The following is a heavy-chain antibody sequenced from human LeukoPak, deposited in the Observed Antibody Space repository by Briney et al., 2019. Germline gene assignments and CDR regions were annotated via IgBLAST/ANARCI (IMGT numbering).Heavy chain of an antibody. J-gene: IGHJ4*02. Sequence: SETLSLTCAVSGYSISSGYYWDWIRQPPGKGVEWIGNIYHSGATYYNPSLESRVSMSLDTSENQFSLKVTSVTAADTAVYYCANTQTPAGGGFDYWGQGTLVTVSS. CDR1: GYSISSGYY. D-gene: IGHD3-16*01. V-gene: IGHV4-38-2*01. CDR2: IYHSGAT. CDR3: ANTQTPAGGGFDY.